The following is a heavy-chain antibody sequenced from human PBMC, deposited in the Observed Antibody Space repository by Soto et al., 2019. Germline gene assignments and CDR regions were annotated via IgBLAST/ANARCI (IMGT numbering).Heavy chain of an antibody. V-gene: IGHV1-3*01. J-gene: IGHJ4*02. Sequence: QVQLVQSGAEVKKPGASVKVSCKASGYTFTTYVIHWVRQAPGQRLEWMGWINAGNGNTKYSQKFQGRVTITRDTSASTASMELNSLRSEDTAVYYCARLSCGGDCNSRQSRYWGQGTLVTVSS. CDR3: ARLSCGGDCNSRQSRY. CDR1: GYTFTTYV. CDR2: INAGNGNT. D-gene: IGHD2-21*02.